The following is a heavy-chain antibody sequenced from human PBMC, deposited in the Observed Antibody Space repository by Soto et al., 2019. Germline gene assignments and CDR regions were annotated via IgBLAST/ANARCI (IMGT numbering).Heavy chain of an antibody. CDR1: GFTFSSYG. CDR2: ISYDGSNK. D-gene: IGHD6-19*01. V-gene: IGHV3-30*18. Sequence: QVQLVESGGGVVQPGRSLRLSCAASGFTFSSYGMHWVRQAPGKGLEWVAVISYDGSNKYYADSVKGRFTISRDNSKNTLYRQMNSLRAEDTAVYYCAKAISGRGGLFDYWGQGTLVTVSS. J-gene: IGHJ4*02. CDR3: AKAISGRGGLFDY.